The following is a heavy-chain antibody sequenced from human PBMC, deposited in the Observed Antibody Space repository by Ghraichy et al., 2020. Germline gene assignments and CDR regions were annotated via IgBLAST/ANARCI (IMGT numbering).Heavy chain of an antibody. CDR3: ARASRVVRFYYYDGMDV. V-gene: IGHV3-48*02. Sequence: SCVGSGFTFGDYNLNWVRQSPGKGLEWISYISTSSRSIFYADSVKGRFTISRDNAQNSLFLQMKSLRDEDTAVYYCARASRVVRFYYYDGMDVWGQGTTVTVSS. CDR1: GFTFGDYN. J-gene: IGHJ6*02. D-gene: IGHD4-23*01. CDR2: ISTSSRSI.